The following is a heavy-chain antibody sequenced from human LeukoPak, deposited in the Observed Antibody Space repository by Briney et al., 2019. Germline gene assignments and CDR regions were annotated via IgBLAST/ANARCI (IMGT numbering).Heavy chain of an antibody. CDR1: GYTFTSYD. Sequence: ASVKVSCKPSGYTFTSYDINWVRQATGQGLEWMGWMNPNSGNTGYAQKFQGRVTMTRNTSISTAYMELSSLRSEDTAVYYCARGGCSSTSCYTGEDWFDPWGQGTLVTVSS. J-gene: IGHJ5*02. CDR3: ARGGCSSTSCYTGEDWFDP. D-gene: IGHD2-2*02. CDR2: MNPNSGNT. V-gene: IGHV1-8*01.